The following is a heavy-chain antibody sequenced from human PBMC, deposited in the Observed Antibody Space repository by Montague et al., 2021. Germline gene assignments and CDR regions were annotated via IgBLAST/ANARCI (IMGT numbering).Heavy chain of an antibody. V-gene: IGHV4-4*02. J-gene: IGHJ4*02. Sequence: SETLSLTCAVSGGSISSSNWWRWVRQPPGKGLELIGEIYNSGNTNYNPSVNSRVTISVDKSKNQFSRKLRSVTAADTAVYYCARDRWFGELSIWGQGTLVPVSS. CDR3: ARDRWFGELSI. CDR1: GGSISSSNW. D-gene: IGHD3-10*01. CDR2: IYNSGNT.